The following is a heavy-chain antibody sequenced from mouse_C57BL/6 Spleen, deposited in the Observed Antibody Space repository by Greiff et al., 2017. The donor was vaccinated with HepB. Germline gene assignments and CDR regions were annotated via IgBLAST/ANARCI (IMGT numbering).Heavy chain of an antibody. CDR2: ISNGGGST. V-gene: IGHV5-12*01. CDR1: GFTFSDYY. Sequence: EVKLMESGGGLVQPGGSLKLSCAASGFTFSDYYMYWVRQTPEKRLEWVAYISNGGGSTYYPDTVKGRFTISRDNAKNTLYLQMSRLKSEDTAMYYCASPNWDDYAMDYWGQGTSVTVSS. D-gene: IGHD4-1*01. J-gene: IGHJ4*01. CDR3: ASPNWDDYAMDY.